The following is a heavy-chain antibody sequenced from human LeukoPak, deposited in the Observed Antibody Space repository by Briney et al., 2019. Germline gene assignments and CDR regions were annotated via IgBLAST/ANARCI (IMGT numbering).Heavy chain of an antibody. V-gene: IGHV3-21*01. Sequence: PGGSLRLSCAASGFTFSSYPMTWVRQAPGKGLEWVSSISGSNSYIYYADSVKGRFTISRDNAKNSLYLQLNSLRVEDTAVYYCARDLRPHIWGQGTMVTVSS. CDR2: ISGSNSYI. CDR3: ARDLRPHI. CDR1: GFTFSSYP. J-gene: IGHJ3*02.